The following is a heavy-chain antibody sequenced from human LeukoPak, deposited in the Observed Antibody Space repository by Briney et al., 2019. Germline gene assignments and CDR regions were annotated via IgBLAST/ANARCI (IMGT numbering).Heavy chain of an antibody. CDR1: GFTFSSYS. J-gene: IGHJ1*01. CDR3: ARARTEMATTLFQH. D-gene: IGHD5-24*01. Sequence: GSLILSCAASGFTFSSYSMNWVRQAPGEGLEWVSSISSSSNYIYYADSVKGRFTISRDNDKNSLYLQMNSLRAEDTAVYYWARARTEMATTLFQHWGQGTLVTVSS. V-gene: IGHV3-21*01. CDR2: ISSSSNYI.